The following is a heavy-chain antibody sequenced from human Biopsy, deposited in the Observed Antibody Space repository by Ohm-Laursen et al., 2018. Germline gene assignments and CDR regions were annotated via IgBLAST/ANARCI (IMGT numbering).Heavy chain of an antibody. CDR2: IYLDGNT. CDR1: GFTISTTY. V-gene: IGHV3-53*01. CDR3: VKGRAY. J-gene: IGHJ4*02. Sequence: SLRLSCAASGFTISTTYMSWVRQAPGKGLEWVSIIYLDGNTYYTDSVKGRFTISRDNSKNALYLQMNSLRPADTAKYYCVKGRAYWGQGTLVTASS.